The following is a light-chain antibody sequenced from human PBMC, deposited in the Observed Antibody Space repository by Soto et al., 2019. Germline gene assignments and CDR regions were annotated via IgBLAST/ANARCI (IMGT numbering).Light chain of an antibody. J-gene: IGKJ2*01. V-gene: IGKV1-39*01. CDR2: AAS. Sequence: DIQMTQSPSSLSASVGDRVTITCRASQSISSYLNWYQQKPGKAPKLLIYAASSLQSGVPSRFSGSGSGTDFTLTISSLQPEDFATYYGQQSYSTPLMYTFGQGTKLEIK. CDR3: QQSYSTPLMYT. CDR1: QSISSY.